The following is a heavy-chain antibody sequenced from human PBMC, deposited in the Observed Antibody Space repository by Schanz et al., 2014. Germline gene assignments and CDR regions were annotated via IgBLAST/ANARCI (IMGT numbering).Heavy chain of an antibody. CDR2: IKQDGSDK. J-gene: IGHJ4*02. V-gene: IGHV3-7*01. D-gene: IGHD2-21*01. Sequence: EVQLVESGGGLVQPGGSLRVSCAASGFTFRSYWMNWVRQAPGKGLEWVANIKQDGSDKHYVDSVKGRFTISRDNAKNSLYLQMNNLRAEDTAVYYCARDDSPSTKPFDSWGQGTLVSVSS. CDR1: GFTFRSYW. CDR3: ARDDSPSTKPFDS.